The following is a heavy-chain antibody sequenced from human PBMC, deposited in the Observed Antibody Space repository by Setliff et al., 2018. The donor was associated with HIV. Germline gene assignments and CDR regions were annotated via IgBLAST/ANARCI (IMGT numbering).Heavy chain of an antibody. CDR1: GFAVSGNY. D-gene: IGHD6-19*01. Sequence: GGSLRLSCAASGFAVSGNYMSWVRQAPGKGLEWVSVIYSGGTPDYAAFVKGRFTISRDISKNTIYLQMNSLRPEDTAVYYCASYHSVGVADTDFWAQGTLVTVSS. CDR2: IYSGGTP. CDR3: ASYHSVGVADTDF. J-gene: IGHJ4*02. V-gene: IGHV3-53*05.